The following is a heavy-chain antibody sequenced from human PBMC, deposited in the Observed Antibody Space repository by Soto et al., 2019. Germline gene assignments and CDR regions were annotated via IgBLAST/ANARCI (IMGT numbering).Heavy chain of an antibody. CDR3: ARAAMISGDYAFY. V-gene: IGHV4-34*01. Sequence: QVQLQQWGAGLLKPSETLSLTCAVYGGSFSGYSWSWIRQPPGKGLEGVGEINHSGSTKYNPSLKSRVTISEAPPENQFSLELSSVTDADTAVYYCARAAMISGDYAFYWGQGTLVTVSS. J-gene: IGHJ4*02. D-gene: IGHD4-17*01. CDR2: INHSGST. CDR1: GGSFSGYS.